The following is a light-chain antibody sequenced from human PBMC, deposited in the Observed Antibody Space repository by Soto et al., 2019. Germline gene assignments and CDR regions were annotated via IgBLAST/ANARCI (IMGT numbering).Light chain of an antibody. V-gene: IGLV1-40*01. CDR1: SSNIGAGYD. CDR3: QSYDSSLSGWV. J-gene: IGLJ3*02. CDR2: GNS. Sequence: QSVRTQPPSVSGAPGQRVTISCTGSSSNIGAGYDVHWYQQLPGTAPKLLIYGNSNRPSGVPDRFSGSKSGTSASLAITGLQAEDEAYYYCQSYDSSLSGWVFGGGTKLTVL.